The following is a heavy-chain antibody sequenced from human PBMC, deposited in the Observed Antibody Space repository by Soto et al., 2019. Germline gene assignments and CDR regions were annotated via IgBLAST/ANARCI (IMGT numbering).Heavy chain of an antibody. CDR1: GFTFSSYA. Sequence: GGSLGLSCAASGFTFSSYAMHWVRQAPGKGLEWVAVISYDGSNKYYADSVKGRFTISRDNSKNTLYLQMNSLRAEDTAVYYCARMSYCISTSCYLDSVGWYGHFDYWGQGTLVTVSS. CDR2: ISYDGSNK. J-gene: IGHJ4*02. CDR3: ARMSYCISTSCYLDSVGWYGHFDY. D-gene: IGHD2-2*01. V-gene: IGHV3-30-3*01.